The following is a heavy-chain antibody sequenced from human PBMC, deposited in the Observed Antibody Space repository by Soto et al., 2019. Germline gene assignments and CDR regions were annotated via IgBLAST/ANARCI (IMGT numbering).Heavy chain of an antibody. Sequence: SETLSLTCTVSGGSINTFYWSWVRQPAGKGLEWIGRIFSSGSTSFNPSLESRVAMSVDTSKNHFSLNLSSVTAADMAVYYCAREGSYSAYNFAHGIQLWSFDFWGQGALVTVS. J-gene: IGHJ4*02. CDR1: GGSINTFY. D-gene: IGHD5-12*01. V-gene: IGHV4-4*07. CDR2: IFSSGST. CDR3: AREGSYSAYNFAHGIQLWSFDF.